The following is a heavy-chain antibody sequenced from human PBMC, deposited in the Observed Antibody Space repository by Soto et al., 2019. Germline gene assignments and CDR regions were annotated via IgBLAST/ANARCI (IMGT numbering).Heavy chain of an antibody. Sequence: GGSLRLYCAASGFTFSSYEMNWVRQDPGKGLEWVSYISSSGSTIYYADSVKGRFTISRDNAKNSLYLQMNSLRAEDTAVYYCARASSESLVPAAIILFDPWAQVTLVTVSS. D-gene: IGHD2-2*01. CDR1: GFTFSSYE. V-gene: IGHV3-48*03. CDR3: ARASSESLVPAAIILFDP. CDR2: ISSSGSTI. J-gene: IGHJ5*02.